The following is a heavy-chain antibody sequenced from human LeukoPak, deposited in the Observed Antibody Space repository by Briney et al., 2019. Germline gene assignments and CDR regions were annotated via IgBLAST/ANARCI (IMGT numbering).Heavy chain of an antibody. V-gene: IGHV4-39*07. J-gene: IGHJ5*02. CDR1: GGSISSSSYY. Sequence: SETLSLTCTVSGGSISSSSYYWGWIREPPGKGLEWIGEINHSGSTNYNPSLKSRVTISVDTSKNQFSLKLSSVTAADTAVYYCATAYYYDSSVEWFDPWGQGTLVTVSS. CDR2: INHSGST. CDR3: ATAYYYDSSVEWFDP. D-gene: IGHD3-22*01.